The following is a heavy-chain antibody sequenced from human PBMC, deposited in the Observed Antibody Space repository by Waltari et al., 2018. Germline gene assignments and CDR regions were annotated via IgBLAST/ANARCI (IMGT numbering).Heavy chain of an antibody. Sequence: QVQLQESGPGLVKPSETLSLTCAVSGYSISSGYYWGWIRQPPGEGREWIGSIYHSGGTYYNPSLKSRVTISVDTSKNQFSLKLSSVTAADTAVYYCARDQTDYYDSSGYFDSPVDYWGQGTLVTVSS. J-gene: IGHJ4*02. V-gene: IGHV4-38-2*02. D-gene: IGHD3-22*01. CDR3: ARDQTDYYDSSGYFDSPVDY. CDR1: GYSISSGYY. CDR2: IYHSGGT.